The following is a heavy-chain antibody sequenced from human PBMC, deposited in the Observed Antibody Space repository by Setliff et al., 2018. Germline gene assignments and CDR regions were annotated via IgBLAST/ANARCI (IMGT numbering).Heavy chain of an antibody. V-gene: IGHV3-30*03. J-gene: IGHJ6*02. D-gene: IGHD1-1*01. CDR2: ISYDGSNR. CDR1: GFTFSSYG. CDR3: TLKWNPRRGNYYYYYGMDV. Sequence: GGSLRLSCAASGFTFSSYGMHWVRQAPGKGLEWVAVISYDGSNRYYADSVKGRFTISRVNSKNTLYLQMNSLRAEDTAVYYCTLKWNPRRGNYYYYYGMDVWGQGTTVTVSS.